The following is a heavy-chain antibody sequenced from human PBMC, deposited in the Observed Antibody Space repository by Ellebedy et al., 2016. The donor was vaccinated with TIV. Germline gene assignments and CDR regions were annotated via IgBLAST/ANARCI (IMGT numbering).Heavy chain of an antibody. CDR3: ARDFSPVTHYRKPNWFDP. V-gene: IGHV3-21*01. CDR1: GFTFSSYS. Sequence: GESLKISCAASGFTFSSYSMNWVRQAPGKGLEWVSSISSSSSYIYYADSVKGRFTISRDNAKNSLYLQMNSLRAEDTAVYYCARDFSPVTHYRKPNWFDPWGQGTLVTVSS. D-gene: IGHD4-17*01. J-gene: IGHJ5*01. CDR2: ISSSSSYI.